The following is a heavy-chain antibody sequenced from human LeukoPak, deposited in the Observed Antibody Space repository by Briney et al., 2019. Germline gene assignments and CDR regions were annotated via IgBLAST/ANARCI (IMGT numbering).Heavy chain of an antibody. CDR1: GFSFSSYG. CDR3: AKAPGYCSSTSCYKYYYMDV. Sequence: GGSLRLSCAASGFSFSSYGMHWVRQAPAKGLEWVAFIRYDASNKEYADSVKGRITISRDNSKKTLYLQMNSLRAEDTAVYYCAKAPGYCSSTSCYKYYYMDVWGKGTTVTVSS. V-gene: IGHV3-30*02. J-gene: IGHJ6*03. D-gene: IGHD2-2*02. CDR2: IRYDASNK.